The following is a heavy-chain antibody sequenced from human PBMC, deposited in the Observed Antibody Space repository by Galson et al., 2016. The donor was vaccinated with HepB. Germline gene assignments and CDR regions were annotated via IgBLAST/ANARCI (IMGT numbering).Heavy chain of an antibody. Sequence: CKASGYTFSGFYIHWVRQTPGQGLEWMGWINPNSGVTTYAQKFQGRVTMTRDTSISTVYMELSSLRSDGTAMYYCAREAKPYGDIDSWGQGTLVTVSS. D-gene: IGHD4-17*01. J-gene: IGHJ4*02. CDR2: INPNSGVT. CDR3: AREAKPYGDIDS. CDR1: GYTFSGFY. V-gene: IGHV1-2*02.